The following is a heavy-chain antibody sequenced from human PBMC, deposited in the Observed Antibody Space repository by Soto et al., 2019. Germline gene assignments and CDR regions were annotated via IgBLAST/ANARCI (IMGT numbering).Heavy chain of an antibody. J-gene: IGHJ6*02. CDR2: ISGSGTTI. Sequence: PGGSLRLSCAASGFTFSGYELPWVRQAPWKGLEWISYISGSGTTIYYADSVKGRFTISRDNAKKSLYLQMNSLRAEDTAVYYCAREVTIFGVIIPTPMDVWGQGTTVTVSS. D-gene: IGHD3-3*01. CDR1: GFTFSGYE. V-gene: IGHV3-48*03. CDR3: AREVTIFGVIIPTPMDV.